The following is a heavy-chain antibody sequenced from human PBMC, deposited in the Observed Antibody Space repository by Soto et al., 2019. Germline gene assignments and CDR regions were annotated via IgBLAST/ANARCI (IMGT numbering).Heavy chain of an antibody. J-gene: IGHJ4*01. CDR2: ISGSGGST. Sequence: EGSLRHHCAVSGFTLSSYAMSWVRQAPGKGLEWVSAISGSGGSTYYADSVKGRFTISRDNSKNTLYLQMNSLRAEDTAVYYCSKELHTSSCWSQVIYGGQGALVTVSS. CDR1: GFTLSSYA. V-gene: IGHV3-23*01. CDR3: SKELHTSSCWSQVIY. D-gene: IGHD6-19*01.